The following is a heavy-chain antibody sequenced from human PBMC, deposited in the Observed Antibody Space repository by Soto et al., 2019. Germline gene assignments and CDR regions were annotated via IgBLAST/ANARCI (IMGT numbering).Heavy chain of an antibody. D-gene: IGHD3-22*01. CDR3: ARGYYDTSGYYYFFNY. CDR1: GFTFSDHY. J-gene: IGHJ4*02. Sequence: GGSLRLSCAASGFTFSDHYMDWVRQAPGKGLEWVGRTRNKANSYTTDYAASVKGRFSISRDDSKNSLYLQMNSLKTEDTAVYYCARGYYDTSGYYYFFNYWGQGTLVKVSA. V-gene: IGHV3-72*01. CDR2: TRNKANSYTT.